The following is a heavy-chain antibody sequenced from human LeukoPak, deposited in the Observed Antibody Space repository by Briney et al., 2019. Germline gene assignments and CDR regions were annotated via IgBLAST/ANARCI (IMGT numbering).Heavy chain of an antibody. CDR3: ASLPGTMVRGSRQGYYYGMDV. CDR2: IIPIFGTA. D-gene: IGHD3-10*01. Sequence: ASVKVSCKASGYTFTTYGISWVRQAPGQGLEWMGGIIPIFGTANYAQKFQGRVTITADKSTSTAYMELSSLRSEDTAVYYCASLPGTMVRGSRQGYYYGMDVWGKGTTVTVSS. V-gene: IGHV1-69*06. CDR1: GYTFTTYG. J-gene: IGHJ6*04.